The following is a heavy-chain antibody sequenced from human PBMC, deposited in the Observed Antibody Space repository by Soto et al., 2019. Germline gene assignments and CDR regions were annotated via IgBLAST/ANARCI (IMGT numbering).Heavy chain of an antibody. CDR1: GDTFSSYT. D-gene: IGHD6-13*01. J-gene: IGHJ4*02. V-gene: IGHV1-69*12. CDR2: IIPLFGTA. Sequence: HVQLVQSGAAVKKPGSSVKVSCNTSGDTFSSYTLNWVRQAPGQGLEWMGQIIPLFGTANYAQKFQGRVTITADESTSTAYMELSSLRSEDTGVYYCARGATRYSSSWTYFDYWGQGTLVTVSS. CDR3: ARGATRYSSSWTYFDY.